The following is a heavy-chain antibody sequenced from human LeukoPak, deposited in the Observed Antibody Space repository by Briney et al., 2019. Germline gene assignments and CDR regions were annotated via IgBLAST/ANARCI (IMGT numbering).Heavy chain of an antibody. CDR3: ARDHAPAGGGLDY. CDR1: GLSGSRNQ. D-gene: IGHD2-2*01. CDR2: IYTGGIT. Sequence: GGSLRLCCAAPGLSGSRNQMAWVRQAPGKGLEWVSVIYTGGITDYGGSVQGRFTISTDNSKNTLYLKMNSSRVDDTALYYSARDHAPAGGGLDYWGQGTQVIVSS. V-gene: IGHV3-53*01. J-gene: IGHJ4*02.